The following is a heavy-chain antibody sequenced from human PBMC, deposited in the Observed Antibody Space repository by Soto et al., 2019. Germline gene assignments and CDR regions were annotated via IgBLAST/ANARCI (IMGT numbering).Heavy chain of an antibody. CDR1: GSTISSSNW. D-gene: IGHD4-17*01. CDR2: IYHSGST. V-gene: IGHV4-4*02. Sequence: PSETLSLTCAVSGSTISSSNWWTWVRQPPGRGLEWFGEIYHSGSTNYNPSLKSRVTISVDKSKNQFSLKLSSVTAADTAVYYCARVWTTVTNWFDPWGQGTLVTVSS. J-gene: IGHJ5*02. CDR3: ARVWTTVTNWFDP.